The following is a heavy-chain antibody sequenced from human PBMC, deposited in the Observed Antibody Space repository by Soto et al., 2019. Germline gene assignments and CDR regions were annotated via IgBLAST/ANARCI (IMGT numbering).Heavy chain of an antibody. J-gene: IGHJ3*02. D-gene: IGHD1-26*01. V-gene: IGHV3-30*18. CDR1: GFTFSRYG. CDR2: IAYDGSDT. CDR3: AKNLRATNPYTKRKDASYI. Sequence: QVHLVESGGGVVQPGRSLRLSCAASGFTFSRYGMHWVRQAPGKGLEWVAFIAYDGSDTYYVDSVRGRFTISRDSSKNTLYLQMDSLRDDDTAVYFCAKNLRATNPYTKRKDASYIWGHGTMVTVSS.